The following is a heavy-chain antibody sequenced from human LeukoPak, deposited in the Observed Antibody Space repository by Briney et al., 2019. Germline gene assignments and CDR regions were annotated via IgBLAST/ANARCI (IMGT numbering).Heavy chain of an antibody. Sequence: GGSLRLSCAASGLTLRNYEMSWVRQAPGKVLEWVSHISTDGSTVRLADSVEGRFTVSRDDAKNSLFLQMNSLRVEDSAVYFCARDASVPGDKIDIWGQGTTVTVSS. CDR3: ARDASVPGDKIDI. CDR1: GLTLRNYE. J-gene: IGHJ3*02. V-gene: IGHV3-11*04. D-gene: IGHD2-2*01. CDR2: ISTDGSTV.